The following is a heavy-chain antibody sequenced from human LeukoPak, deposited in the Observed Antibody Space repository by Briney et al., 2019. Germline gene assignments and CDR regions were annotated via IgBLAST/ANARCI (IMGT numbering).Heavy chain of an antibody. V-gene: IGHV3-66*01. CDR3: ARGATPRCDY. CDR1: GFTVSSNY. J-gene: IGHJ4*02. CDR2: IYSAGNT. Sequence: GGSLRLSCAASGFTVSSNYMSWVRHAPGKGLEWVSVIYSAGNTYYADSVKGRFTISRDNSKNTLYLQMNSLRAEDTAVYYCARGATPRCDYWGQGTLVTASS. D-gene: IGHD5-12*01.